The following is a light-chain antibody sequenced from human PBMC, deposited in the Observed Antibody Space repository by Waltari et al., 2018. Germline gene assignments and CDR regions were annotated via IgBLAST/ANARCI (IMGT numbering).Light chain of an antibody. CDR3: TSYESGGTWV. V-gene: IGLV2-14*03. J-gene: IGLJ3*02. CDR1: SSDIGGYTY. Sequence: QSALTQPASVSGSPGQSIPIPCPGTSSDIGGYTYLSWYQQHPGKAPKVMIYDVIKRPSGVSNRFSGSKSGNTASLTISGLQADDEADYYCTSYESGGTWVFGGGTKVTV. CDR2: DVI.